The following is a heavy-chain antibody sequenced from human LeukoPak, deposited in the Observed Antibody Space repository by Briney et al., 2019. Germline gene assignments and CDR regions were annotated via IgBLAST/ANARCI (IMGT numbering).Heavy chain of an antibody. CDR1: GGTFSSYA. Sequence: SVKVSCKASGGTFSSYAISWVRQAPGQGLEWMGGIIPIFGTANYAQKFQGRVTITTDESTSTAYMELSSLRSEDTAVYYCARGPWFGELVDYWGQGTQVTVSS. V-gene: IGHV1-69*05. J-gene: IGHJ4*02. CDR2: IIPIFGTA. CDR3: ARGPWFGELVDY. D-gene: IGHD3-10*01.